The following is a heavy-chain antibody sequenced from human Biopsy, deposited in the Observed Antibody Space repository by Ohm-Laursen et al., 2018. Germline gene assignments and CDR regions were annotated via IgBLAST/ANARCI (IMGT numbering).Heavy chain of an antibody. J-gene: IGHJ4*02. Sequence: SLRLSCAASGFRFDDYAMHWVRQAPGKGLEWVSGISWSSGTIGYADSVKGRFTASRDNAKNSLFLQMNSLRVEDTALYYCVKSAYSSGFWEASDYWGQGTLVTVSS. CDR2: ISWSSGTI. V-gene: IGHV3-9*01. CDR1: GFRFDDYA. D-gene: IGHD6-19*01. CDR3: VKSAYSSGFWEASDY.